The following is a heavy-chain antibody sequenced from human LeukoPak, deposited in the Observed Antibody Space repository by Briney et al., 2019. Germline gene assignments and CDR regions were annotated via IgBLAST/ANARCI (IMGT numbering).Heavy chain of an antibody. J-gene: IGHJ4*02. V-gene: IGHV3-7*01. CDR2: IRQDGGLK. D-gene: IGHD1-14*01. CDR3: ARDGEGRGNDCDY. Sequence: PGGSLRLSCTASGFTFSSYWMSWVRQAPGKGLEWVANIRQDGGLKHYVDSVKGRFTISRDNAENSLYLQMNSLRAEDTAVYYCARDGEGRGNDCDYWGQGTLVTVSS. CDR1: GFTFSSYW.